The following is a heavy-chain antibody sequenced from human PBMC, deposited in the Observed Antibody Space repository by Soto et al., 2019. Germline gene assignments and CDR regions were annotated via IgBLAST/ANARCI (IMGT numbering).Heavy chain of an antibody. CDR3: ARDGGRPRSFDI. J-gene: IGHJ3*02. Sequence: GGSLRLSCAASGFTFSTYWMHWVRQAPGKGLVWVSRIHSDGSSVSYADSVKGRFTVSRDNARNTLFLQMNSLRAEDTAVYYCARDGGRPRSFDIWGQGTMVTVSS. CDR2: IHSDGSSV. D-gene: IGHD3-16*01. CDR1: GFTFSTYW. V-gene: IGHV3-74*01.